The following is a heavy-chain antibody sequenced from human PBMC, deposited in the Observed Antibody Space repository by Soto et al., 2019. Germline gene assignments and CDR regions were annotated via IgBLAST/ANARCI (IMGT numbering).Heavy chain of an antibody. CDR2: ISHEESNK. CDR1: GFTFSNYA. V-gene: IGHV3-30*04. D-gene: IGHD1-26*01. J-gene: IGHJ4*02. CDR3: ARDRSRVGAEYSHHY. Sequence: GGSLRLSCAASGFTFSNYAMHWVRQAPGRGLQWVAVISHEESNKFYADSVKGRFTISRDNSKNTLYLQMNSLRADDTAVYYCARDRSRVGAEYSHHYWGQGTLVTVSS.